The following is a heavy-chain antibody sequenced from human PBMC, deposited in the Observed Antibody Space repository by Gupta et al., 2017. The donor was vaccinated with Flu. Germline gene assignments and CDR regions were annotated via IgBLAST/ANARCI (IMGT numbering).Heavy chain of an antibody. D-gene: IGHD4-4*01. CDR3: ARDRAYNCFDY. CDR2: INEDGSTK. CDR1: GFTFRRSW. Sequence: VQLVESGGGLVQPGGSLRLSWAASGFTFRRSWMTWVRQAPGKGLEWVANINEDGSTKNYVDSVEGRFTISRDNAEKSLFLQMDSLRAEDTAVYYCARDRAYNCFDYWGQGTLVTVSS. J-gene: IGHJ4*02. V-gene: IGHV3-7*01.